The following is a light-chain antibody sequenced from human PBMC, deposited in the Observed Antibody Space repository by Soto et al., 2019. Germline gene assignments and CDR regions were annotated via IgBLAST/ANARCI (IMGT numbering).Light chain of an antibody. CDR3: QSYDSSNQV. CDR1: SGSIASNY. V-gene: IGLV6-57*04. J-gene: IGLJ2*01. CDR2: DDN. Sequence: NFLLTQPHSVSESPGKTVTISCTRSSGSIASNYVQWYQQRPGSAPTTVIYDDNQRPSGVPDRFSGSIDSSSNSASLTISELKTEDEADYYCQSYDSSNQVFGGGTKLTVL.